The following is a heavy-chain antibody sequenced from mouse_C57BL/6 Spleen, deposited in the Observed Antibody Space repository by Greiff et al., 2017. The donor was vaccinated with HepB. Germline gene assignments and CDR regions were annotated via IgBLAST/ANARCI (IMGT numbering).Heavy chain of an antibody. J-gene: IGHJ4*01. D-gene: IGHD1-1*01. V-gene: IGHV2-2*01. CDR1: GFSLTSYG. CDR3: ARKGHYYGSDAMDY. Sequence: QVQLQQSGPGLVQPSQSLSITCTVSGFSLTSYGVHWVRQSPGKGLEWLGVIWSGGSTDYNAAFISRLSISKDNSKSQVFFKMNSLQADDTAIYYCARKGHYYGSDAMDYWGQGTSVTVSS. CDR2: IWSGGST.